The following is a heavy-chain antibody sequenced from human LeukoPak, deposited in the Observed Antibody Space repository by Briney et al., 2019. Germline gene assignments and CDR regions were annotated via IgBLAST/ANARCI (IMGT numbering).Heavy chain of an antibody. CDR1: GFTFSSYW. Sequence: PGGSLRLSCAVSGFTFSSYWMNWVRQAPGKGLEWVANIKQDGSEKYYVDSVKGRFTISRDNAKNSLYLQMNSLRAEDTAVYYCASERSSSNWGQGTLVTVSS. CDR2: IKQDGSEK. CDR3: ASERSSSN. V-gene: IGHV3-7*01. J-gene: IGHJ4*02. D-gene: IGHD6-6*01.